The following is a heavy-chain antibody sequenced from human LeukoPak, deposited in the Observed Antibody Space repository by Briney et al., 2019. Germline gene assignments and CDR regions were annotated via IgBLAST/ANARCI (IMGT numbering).Heavy chain of an antibody. CDR2: ICWKSGSI. CDR3: AKGDKWELSLGDYFDY. CDR1: GFTFDDYA. D-gene: IGHD1-26*01. Sequence: GRSLRLSCAASGFTFDDYAMHWVRPAPGKGLEWVSGICWKSGSIGYADSVKGRFTISRDNAKNSLYLQMNSLRAEDMALYYCAKGDKWELSLGDYFDYWGQGTLVTVSS. J-gene: IGHJ4*02. V-gene: IGHV3-9*03.